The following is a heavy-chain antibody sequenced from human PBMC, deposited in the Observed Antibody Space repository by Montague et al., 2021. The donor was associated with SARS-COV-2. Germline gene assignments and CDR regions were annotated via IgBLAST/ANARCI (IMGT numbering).Heavy chain of an antibody. CDR1: GGSISSSSYY. D-gene: IGHD2-8*01. CDR2: IYYSGST. Sequence: SETLSLTCTVSGGSISSSSYYWGWIRQPPGKGLEWIGSIYYSGSTYYNPSLKSRVTISVDTSKNQFSLKLSSVTAADTAVYYCATITLGYCTNGVCPPPDYWGQGTLVTVSS. V-gene: IGHV4-39*01. J-gene: IGHJ4*02. CDR3: ATITLGYCTNGVCPPPDY.